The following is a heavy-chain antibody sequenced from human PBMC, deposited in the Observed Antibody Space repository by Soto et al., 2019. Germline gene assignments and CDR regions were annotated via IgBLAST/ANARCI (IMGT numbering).Heavy chain of an antibody. CDR1: GFSLSTSGVG. V-gene: IGHV2-5*02. CDR2: IYWDDDK. J-gene: IGHJ4*02. D-gene: IGHD6-13*01. CDR3: XHRHIAAAVAFDY. Sequence: QITLKESGPTLVKPTQTLTLTCTFSGFSLSTSGVGVGWIRQPPGKALEWLALIYWDDDKRYSPSLKSRLTITKDTXXXXXXXXXXXXXXXXXXXXXXXHRHIAAAVAFDYWGQGTLVTVSS.